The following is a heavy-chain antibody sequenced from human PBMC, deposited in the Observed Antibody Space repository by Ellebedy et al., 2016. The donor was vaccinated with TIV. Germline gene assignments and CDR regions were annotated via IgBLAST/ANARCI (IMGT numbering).Heavy chain of an antibody. J-gene: IGHJ2*01. CDR3: ARGLYDFWSGYGDYWYFDL. Sequence: AASVKVSCKASGYTFTSYDIKWLRQPTGQGLHWVGWMNPNSGNTGYAPKFQGRVTMTRNTSISTAYMELSSLRSEYTAVYYCARGLYDFWSGYGDYWYFDLWGRGTLVTVSS. V-gene: IGHV1-8*01. CDR1: GYTFTSYD. D-gene: IGHD3-3*01. CDR2: MNPNSGNT.